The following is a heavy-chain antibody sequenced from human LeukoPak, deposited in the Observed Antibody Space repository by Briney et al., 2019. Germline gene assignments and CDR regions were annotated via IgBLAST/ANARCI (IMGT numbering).Heavy chain of an antibody. CDR2: IWYDGSNK. Sequence: GGSLRLSCAASGFTFSSYGMHWVRQAPGKGLEWVAVIWYDGSNKYYADSVKGRFTISRDNSKNTLYLQMNSLRAKDTAVYYCARERIAAAGTRVDPWGQGTLVTVSS. CDR1: GFTFSSYG. V-gene: IGHV3-33*01. J-gene: IGHJ5*02. D-gene: IGHD6-13*01. CDR3: ARERIAAAGTRVDP.